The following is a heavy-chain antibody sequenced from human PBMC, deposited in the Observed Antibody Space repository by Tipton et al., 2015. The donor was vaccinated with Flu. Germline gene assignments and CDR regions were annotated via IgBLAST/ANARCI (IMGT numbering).Heavy chain of an antibody. CDR3: ARDEGGTYPD. Sequence: GSLRLSCAVSGFTVSTSYMSWVRQPPGKGLEWVSIVYDDGRTYYADSVEGRFAISRDNSKNILYLQMNSPRADDTAVYFCARDEGGTYPDWGQGTLVTVSS. J-gene: IGHJ4*02. CDR1: GFTVSTSY. D-gene: IGHD1-14*01. CDR2: VYDDGRT. V-gene: IGHV3-53*01.